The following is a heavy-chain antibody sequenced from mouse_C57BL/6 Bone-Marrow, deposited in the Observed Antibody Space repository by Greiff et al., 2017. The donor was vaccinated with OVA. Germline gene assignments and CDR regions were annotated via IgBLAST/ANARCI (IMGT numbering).Heavy chain of an antibody. CDR3: ARYRLRRSDYAMDY. J-gene: IGHJ4*01. Sequence: DVQLVESGGGLVQPGGSLSLSCAASGFTFTDYYMSWVRQPPGKALEWVGFIRNKANGYTTEYSASVKGRFTISRANSQSHLHLQMHALRAEDSATYYGARYRLRRSDYAMDYWGQGTSVTVSS. CDR2: IRNKANGYTT. V-gene: IGHV7-3*01. CDR1: GFTFTDYY. D-gene: IGHD2-4*01.